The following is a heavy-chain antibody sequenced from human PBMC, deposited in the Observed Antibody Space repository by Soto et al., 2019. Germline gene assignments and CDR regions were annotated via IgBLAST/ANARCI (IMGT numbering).Heavy chain of an antibody. CDR2: IDHGGST. CDR1: CGTFSSHS. V-gene: IGHV4-34*08. CDR3: AAYDVGTIIQDY. J-gene: IGHJ4*02. Sequence: SETLSLTCAIYCGTFSSHSRSWVRQPPGKGLEWIGEIDHGGSTNYNPSLKSRVTISGDTSKNQFSLELRSLTAADTGVYYCAAYDVGTIIQDYWGQGTRVTVSS. D-gene: IGHD2-21*02.